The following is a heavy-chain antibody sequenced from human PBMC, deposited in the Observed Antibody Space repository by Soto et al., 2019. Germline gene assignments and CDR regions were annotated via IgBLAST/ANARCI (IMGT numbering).Heavy chain of an antibody. D-gene: IGHD6-19*01. J-gene: IGHJ4*02. CDR3: AKDRGLVLSFYFDY. V-gene: IGHV3-9*01. CDR1: GFPFDDYA. CDR2: ISWNSGSI. Sequence: EVQLVESVGGLVQPGRSLRLSCAASGFPFDDYAMHWVRQAPGKCLEWVSGISWNSGSIGYADSVKGRFTISRDNAKNSLYLQMNSLRAEDTALYYCAKDRGLVLSFYFDYWGQGTLVTVSS.